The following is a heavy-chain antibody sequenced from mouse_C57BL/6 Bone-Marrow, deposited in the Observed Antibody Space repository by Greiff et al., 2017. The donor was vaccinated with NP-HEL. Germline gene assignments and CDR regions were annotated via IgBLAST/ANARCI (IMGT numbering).Heavy chain of an antibody. V-gene: IGHV1-82*01. Sequence: QVQLQQSGPELVKPGASVKISCKASGYAFSSSWMNWVKQRPGKGLEWIGRIYPGDGDTNYNGKFKGKATLTADKSSSTAYMQLSSLTSEDSAVYFCARLQITTGGSMDYWGQGTSVTVSS. J-gene: IGHJ4*01. CDR1: GYAFSSSW. CDR2: IYPGDGDT. D-gene: IGHD1-1*01. CDR3: ARLQITTGGSMDY.